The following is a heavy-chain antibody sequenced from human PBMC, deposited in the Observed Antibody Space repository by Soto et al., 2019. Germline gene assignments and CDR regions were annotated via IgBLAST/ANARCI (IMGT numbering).Heavy chain of an antibody. CDR3: ASGASRWYPYSFGP. D-gene: IGHD6-13*01. V-gene: IGHV1-69*01. Sequence: QAQVVQSGAEVRKPGSSVKLSCKASEGTFNSYAIAWVRQAPRQGLEWMGGIIPYYNTLNSAQKFQDRVTITADDSTNTVYMELSSLRSDDTAVYFCASGASRWYPYSFGPWAQGTLVTVSS. J-gene: IGHJ5*02. CDR1: EGTFNSYA. CDR2: IIPYYNTL.